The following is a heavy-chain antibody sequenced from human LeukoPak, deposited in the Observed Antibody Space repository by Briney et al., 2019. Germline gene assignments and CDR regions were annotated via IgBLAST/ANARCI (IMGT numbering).Heavy chain of an antibody. D-gene: IGHD6-13*01. CDR2: ISGSGGST. CDR1: GFTFSSYA. V-gene: IGHV3-23*01. Sequence: GGSLRLSCAVSGFTFSSYAMSWVRQAPGKGLEWVSAISGSGGSTYYADSVKGRFTISRDNSKNTLYLQMNSLRAEDTAVYYCAGAMVAAAGPRGGGFDYWGQGTLVTVSS. CDR3: AGAMVAAAGPRGGGFDY. J-gene: IGHJ4*02.